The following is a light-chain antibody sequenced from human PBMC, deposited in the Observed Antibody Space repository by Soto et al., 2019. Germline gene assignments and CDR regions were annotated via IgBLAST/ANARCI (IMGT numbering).Light chain of an antibody. CDR2: DVS. V-gene: IGLV2-14*03. CDR1: SSDVGGYKY. CDR3: SSYTSSNSYV. J-gene: IGLJ1*01. Sequence: QSALTQPASVSGSPGQSIAISCTGSSSDVGGYKYVSWYQQHPGKAPKLMIYDVSTRPSGVSDRFSGSKSGNTASLTTSGLRSDDEADYYCSSYTSSNSYVFGTGTKLTVL.